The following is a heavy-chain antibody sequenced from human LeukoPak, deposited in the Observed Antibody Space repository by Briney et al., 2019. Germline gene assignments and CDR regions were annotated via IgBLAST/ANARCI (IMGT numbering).Heavy chain of an antibody. Sequence: GTSLRLSCAASGFTFSSYEMNWVRQAPGKGLEWVSYISSTGTTTYNADSTKGRFTISRDNAKTSLYLQMNSLRAEDTAIYYCARHLSGVTGYTYGRGIDYWGQGTLVTVSS. J-gene: IGHJ4*02. D-gene: IGHD5-18*01. CDR3: ARHLSGVTGYTYGRGIDY. CDR1: GFTFSSYE. V-gene: IGHV3-48*03. CDR2: ISSTGTTT.